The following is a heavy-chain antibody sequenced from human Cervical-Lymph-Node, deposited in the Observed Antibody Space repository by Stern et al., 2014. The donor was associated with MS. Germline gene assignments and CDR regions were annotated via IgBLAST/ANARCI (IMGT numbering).Heavy chain of an antibody. D-gene: IGHD3-22*01. CDR1: GYTFTMFG. V-gene: IGHV1-18*01. CDR3: ARVDYYESSGFFMY. Sequence: VQLVQSGPEVKKPGASVRVPCKASGYTFTMFGRSWVRQAPGQGLEWMGGIIPYPSNTNFAEKFEGRVTLTTDTSTDTAYMELRNLKSDDTAVYYCARVDYYESSGFFMYWGQGTLVTVSS. J-gene: IGHJ4*02. CDR2: IIPYPSNT.